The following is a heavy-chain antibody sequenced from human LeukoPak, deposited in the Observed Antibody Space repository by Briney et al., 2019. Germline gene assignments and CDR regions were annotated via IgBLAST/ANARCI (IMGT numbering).Heavy chain of an antibody. D-gene: IGHD3-3*01. Sequence: SETLSLTCTVSGGSISSGTYYWSWMRQPAGKGLEWIGRIYTSGTTNYNPSLKSRVTISVDTSKSQFSLKLTSVTAADTAVYYCARGKGYDFWSGSVWFDPWGQGTLVTVSS. V-gene: IGHV4-61*02. CDR2: IYTSGTT. CDR3: ARGKGYDFWSGSVWFDP. CDR1: GGSISSGTYY. J-gene: IGHJ5*02.